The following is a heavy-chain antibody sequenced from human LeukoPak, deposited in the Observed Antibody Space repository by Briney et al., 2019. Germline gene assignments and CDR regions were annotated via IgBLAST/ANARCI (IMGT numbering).Heavy chain of an antibody. CDR1: GYTFTGYY. J-gene: IGHJ4*02. CDR2: INPNSGGT. Sequence: ASVKVSCKASGYTFTGYYIHWVRQAPGQGLEWMGWINPNSGGTNSAQKFQGRVTMTRDTSISTGYMELSRLRSDDTAVYYCARGHYGSGTYCIDCGQGTLVTVSS. D-gene: IGHD3-10*01. V-gene: IGHV1-2*02. CDR3: ARGHYGSGTYCID.